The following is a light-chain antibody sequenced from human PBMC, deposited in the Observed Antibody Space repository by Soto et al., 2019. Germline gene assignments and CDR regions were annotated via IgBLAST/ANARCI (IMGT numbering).Light chain of an antibody. CDR3: TSYTRSNTWV. CDR2: EVS. J-gene: IGLJ3*02. Sequence: QSALTQPASVSGSLGQSITISCTGTNGGIGIYNFVSWFQQHPAKAPKLLIYEVSHRPSGVSDRFSASKSGNTASLTISGLQAEDEADYYCTSYTRSNTWVFGGGTKLTVL. CDR1: NGGIGIYNF. V-gene: IGLV2-14*01.